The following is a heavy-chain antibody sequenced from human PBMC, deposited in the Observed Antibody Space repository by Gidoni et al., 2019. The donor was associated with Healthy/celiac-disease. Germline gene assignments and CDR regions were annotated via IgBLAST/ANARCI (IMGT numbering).Heavy chain of an antibody. D-gene: IGHD6-6*01. Sequence: QVQLVESGGGVVQPGRSLRPSCAAPGFTFSSYGMHWVRQAPGKGLEWVAVISYDGSNKYYADSVKGRFTISRDNSKNTLYLQMNSLRAEDTAVYYCAKPAGYSSSYWFDPWGQGTLVTVSS. CDR1: GFTFSSYG. CDR2: ISYDGSNK. CDR3: AKPAGYSSSYWFDP. V-gene: IGHV3-30*18. J-gene: IGHJ5*02.